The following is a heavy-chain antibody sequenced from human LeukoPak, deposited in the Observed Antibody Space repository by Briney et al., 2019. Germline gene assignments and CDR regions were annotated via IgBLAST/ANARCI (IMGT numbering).Heavy chain of an antibody. CDR3: ARDPYSGNYGNYYYYYMDV. CDR2: ISTSTTTI. Sequence: QSGGSLRLSCEASGFTFSSYSMNWVRQAPGKGLEWISYISTSTTTIYYANSVKGRFTISRDNAKNSLYLQMNSLGPEDTAVYYCARDPYSGNYGNYYYYYMDVWGKGTTVTISS. V-gene: IGHV3-48*04. CDR1: GFTFSSYS. J-gene: IGHJ6*03. D-gene: IGHD1-26*01.